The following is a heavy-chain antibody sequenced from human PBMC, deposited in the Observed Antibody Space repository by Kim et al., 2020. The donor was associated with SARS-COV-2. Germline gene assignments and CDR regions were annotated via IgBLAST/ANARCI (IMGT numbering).Heavy chain of an antibody. D-gene: IGHD4-17*01. CDR1: GGSISSSSYY. V-gene: IGHV4-39*01. Sequence: SETLSLTCTVSGGSISSSSYYWGWIRQPPGKGLEWIGSIYYSGSTYYNPSLKSRVTISVDTSKNQFSLKLSSVTAADTAVYYCARRFKYYGGNSHGDAFDIWGQGTMVTVSS. J-gene: IGHJ3*02. CDR2: IYYSGST. CDR3: ARRFKYYGGNSHGDAFDI.